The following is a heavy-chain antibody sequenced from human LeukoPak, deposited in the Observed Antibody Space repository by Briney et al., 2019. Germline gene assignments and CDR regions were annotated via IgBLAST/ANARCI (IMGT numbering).Heavy chain of an antibody. CDR1: GFSVSNNY. Sequence: GGSLRLSCAASGFSVSNNYMSWVRQAPGKGLEWVAVIWYDGGNKYYADSVKGRFTISRDNSKNTLYLQMNSLRAEDTAVYYCATNPRGAVAGTWYYFDYWGQGTLVTVSS. CDR2: IWYDGGNK. CDR3: ATNPRGAVAGTWYYFDY. V-gene: IGHV3-33*08. D-gene: IGHD6-19*01. J-gene: IGHJ4*02.